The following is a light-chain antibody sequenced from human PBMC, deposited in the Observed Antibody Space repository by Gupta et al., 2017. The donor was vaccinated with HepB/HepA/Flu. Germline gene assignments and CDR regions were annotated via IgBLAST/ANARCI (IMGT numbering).Light chain of an antibody. CDR1: SSDVGGYNF. CDR3: SSYAGRNNRDVT. Sequence: QSALTQPPSASGSLGQSVTISCTGTSSDVGGYNFVSWYQQHPGTAPRLIISEVTKRPSGVPDRFSGSKSGNTASLTVSGLQAEDEADYYCSSYAGRNNRDVTFGGGTKLTVL. CDR2: EVT. J-gene: IGLJ2*01. V-gene: IGLV2-8*01.